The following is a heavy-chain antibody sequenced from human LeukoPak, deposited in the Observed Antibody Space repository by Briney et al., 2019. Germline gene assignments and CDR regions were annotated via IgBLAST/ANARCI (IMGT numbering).Heavy chain of an antibody. Sequence: GASVKVSCKASGGTFSSYAISWVRQAPGQGLEWMGGIIPIFGTANYAQKFQGRVTITADESTSTAYMELSSLRSEDTAVYYCARGAVVVPAAVAHWYFDLWGRGTLVTVSS. J-gene: IGHJ2*01. CDR2: IIPIFGTA. CDR1: GGTFSSYA. CDR3: ARGAVVVPAAVAHWYFDL. D-gene: IGHD2-2*01. V-gene: IGHV1-69*13.